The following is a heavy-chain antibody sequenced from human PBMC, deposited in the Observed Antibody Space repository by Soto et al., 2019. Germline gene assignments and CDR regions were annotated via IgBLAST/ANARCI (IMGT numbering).Heavy chain of an antibody. D-gene: IGHD3-22*01. CDR1: GYTFTSYG. CDR2: ISAYNGNT. J-gene: IGHJ4*02. CDR3: ARDGSQVYYYDSSGYLHY. V-gene: IGHV1-18*01. Sequence: GASVKVSCKASGYTFTSYGISWVRQAPGHGLEWMGWISAYNGNTNYAQKLQGRVTMTTDTSTSTAYSDLRSLRSDDTAVYYCARDGSQVYYYDSSGYLHYWGQGTLVTVSS.